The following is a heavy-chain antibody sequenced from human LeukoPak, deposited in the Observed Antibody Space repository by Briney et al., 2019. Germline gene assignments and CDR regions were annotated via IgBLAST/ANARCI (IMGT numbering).Heavy chain of an antibody. CDR1: GYSISSGFY. CDR2: IYHSGST. CDR3: ARGVGLTQGGTFDY. J-gene: IGHJ4*02. V-gene: IGHV4-38-2*02. D-gene: IGHD1-1*01. Sequence: SETLSLTCTVSGYSISSGFYWGWIRQPPGKGLEWIGSIYHSGSTHYNSSLKSRATISVDTSKNQLSLKLSSVTAADTAVYYCARGVGLTQGGTFDYWGQGTLVTVSS.